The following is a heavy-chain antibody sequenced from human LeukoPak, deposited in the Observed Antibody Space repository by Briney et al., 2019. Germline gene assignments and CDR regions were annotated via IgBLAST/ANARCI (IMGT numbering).Heavy chain of an antibody. D-gene: IGHD6-19*01. J-gene: IGHJ4*02. CDR1: GFTFSSYS. CDR3: ARDLAVAGTYFDY. Sequence: GGSLRLSCAASGFTFSSYSMNWVRQAPGKGLEWVSYISSSSSTIYYADSVKGRFTISRDNAKNSVYLQMNSLRAEDTAVYYCARDLAVAGTYFDYWGQGTLVTVSS. V-gene: IGHV3-48*04. CDR2: ISSSSSTI.